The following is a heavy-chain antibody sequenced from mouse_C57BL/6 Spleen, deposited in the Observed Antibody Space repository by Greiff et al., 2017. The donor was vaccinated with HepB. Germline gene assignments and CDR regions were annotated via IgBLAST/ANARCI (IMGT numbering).Heavy chain of an antibody. CDR1: GFTFSNYW. CDR2: IRLKSDNYAT. D-gene: IGHD1-1*01. V-gene: IGHV6-3*01. CDR3: TGYYYYGSPYYFDY. J-gene: IGHJ2*01. Sequence: EVMLVESGGGLVQPGGSMKLSCVASGFTFSNYWMNWVRQSPEKGLEWVAQIRLKSDNYATHYAESVKGRFTISRDDSKSSVYLQMNNLRAEDTGIYYCTGYYYYGSPYYFDYWGQGTTLTVSS.